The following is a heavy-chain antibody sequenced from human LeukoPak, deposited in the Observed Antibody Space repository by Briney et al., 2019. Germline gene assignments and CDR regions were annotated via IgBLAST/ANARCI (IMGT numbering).Heavy chain of an antibody. CDR2: IKQDGSEK. V-gene: IGHV3-7*01. J-gene: IGHJ6*02. CDR3: ASSPGYSSGWYSLGYYYGMDV. Sequence: GGSLRLSCAASGFTFSSYWMSWVRQAPGKGLEWEANIKQDGSEKYYVDSVKGRFTISRDNAKNSLYLQMNSLRAEDTAVYYCASSPGYSSGWYSLGYYYGMDVWGQGTTVTVSS. D-gene: IGHD6-19*01. CDR1: GFTFSSYW.